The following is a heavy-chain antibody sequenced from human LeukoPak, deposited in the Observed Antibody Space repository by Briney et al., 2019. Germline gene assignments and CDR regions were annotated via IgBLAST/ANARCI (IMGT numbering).Heavy chain of an antibody. CDR2: ISSSSSYI. J-gene: IGHJ4*02. CDR3: ARDEQLVQGLLGY. D-gene: IGHD6-6*01. V-gene: IGHV3-21*01. CDR1: VFTFSSYS. Sequence: PGGSLRLSCAASVFTFSSYSMNWVRQAPGKGLEWVSSISSSSSYIYYADSVKGRFTISRDNAKKSLYLQMNSLRAEDTAVYYCARDEQLVQGLLGYWGQGTLVTVSS.